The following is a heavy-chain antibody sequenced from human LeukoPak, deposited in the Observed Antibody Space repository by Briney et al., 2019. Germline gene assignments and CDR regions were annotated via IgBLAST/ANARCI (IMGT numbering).Heavy chain of an antibody. V-gene: IGHV3-66*02. CDR1: GFTVSSNY. J-gene: IGHJ4*02. Sequence: PGGSLRLSCAASGFTVSSNYMSWVRQAPGKGLEWVSVIYSGGSTYYADSVKGRFTISRDNSKNTLYLQMNSLRAEDTAVYYCARDYYDSSGYWGFDYWGQGTLVTVSS. CDR3: ARDYYDSSGYWGFDY. D-gene: IGHD3-22*01. CDR2: IYSGGST.